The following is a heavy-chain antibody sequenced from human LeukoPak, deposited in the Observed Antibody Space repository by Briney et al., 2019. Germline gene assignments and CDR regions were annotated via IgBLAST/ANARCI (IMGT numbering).Heavy chain of an antibody. CDR3: AREYYDSSGYHINGDWFDP. J-gene: IGHJ5*02. V-gene: IGHV4-34*01. D-gene: IGHD3-22*01. Sequence: SETLSLTCAVYGGTFSGYYWSWIRQPPGKGLEWIGEINHSGSTNYNPSLKSRVTISVDTSKNQFSLKLSSVTAADTAVYYCAREYYDSSGYHINGDWFDPWGQGTLVTVSS. CDR1: GGTFSGYY. CDR2: INHSGST.